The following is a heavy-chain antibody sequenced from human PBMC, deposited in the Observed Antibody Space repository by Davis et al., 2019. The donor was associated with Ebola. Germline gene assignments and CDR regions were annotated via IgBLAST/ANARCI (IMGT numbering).Heavy chain of an antibody. V-gene: IGHV3-74*01. CDR1: GFTFSSYW. D-gene: IGHD2-15*01. J-gene: IGHJ5*02. Sequence: HTGGSLRLSCAASGFTFSSYWMSWVRQAPGKGLVWVSRINSDGRSTNYADSVKGRFTISRDNAKNTLYLQMNSLRAEDTAVYYCARGGAGVVAAPDNWFDPWGQGTLVTVSS. CDR2: INSDGRST. CDR3: ARGGAGVVAAPDNWFDP.